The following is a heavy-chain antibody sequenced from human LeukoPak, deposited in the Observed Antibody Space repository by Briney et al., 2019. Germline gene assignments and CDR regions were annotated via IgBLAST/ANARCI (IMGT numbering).Heavy chain of an antibody. V-gene: IGHV3-9*01. CDR1: GFTFDDYA. Sequence: GRSLRLSCAASGFTFDDYAMHWVRQAPGKGLEWVSGISWNSGSIGYADSVKGRFTISRDNAKNSLYLQMNSLRAEDTALYYCARSNQADDYWGQGTLVTVSS. CDR2: ISWNSGSI. D-gene: IGHD4-11*01. CDR3: ARSNQADDY. J-gene: IGHJ4*02.